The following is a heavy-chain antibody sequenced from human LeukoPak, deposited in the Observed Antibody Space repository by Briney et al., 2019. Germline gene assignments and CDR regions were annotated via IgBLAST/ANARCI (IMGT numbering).Heavy chain of an antibody. D-gene: IGHD3-10*01. V-gene: IGHV3-30*18. J-gene: IGHJ5*02. Sequence: GMSLRLSCAASGFTFSSYGMHWVRQAPGKGLEWGAVISYDGGNKYYADSVKGRFTISRDNSKNTLYLQMSSLRAEDTAVYNCAKGNSDYGSGSFLNWFDPWGQGTLVTVSS. CDR1: GFTFSSYG. CDR2: ISYDGGNK. CDR3: AKGNSDYGSGSFLNWFDP.